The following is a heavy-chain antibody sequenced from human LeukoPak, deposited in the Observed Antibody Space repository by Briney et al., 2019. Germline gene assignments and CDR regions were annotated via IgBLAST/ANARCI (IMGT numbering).Heavy chain of an antibody. CDR1: GGSISSGSYY. CDR2: MYTSGST. J-gene: IGHJ4*02. CDR3: ARQTGSGLFILP. V-gene: IGHV4-61*02. Sequence: SQTLTLTCTVSGGSISSGSYYWNWIRQPAGKGLEWLGRMYTSGSTNYNPALKSRATISLDTTKNQFSLKLSSVTAADTAVYYCARQTGSGLFILPGGQGTLVTVSS. D-gene: IGHD3/OR15-3a*01.